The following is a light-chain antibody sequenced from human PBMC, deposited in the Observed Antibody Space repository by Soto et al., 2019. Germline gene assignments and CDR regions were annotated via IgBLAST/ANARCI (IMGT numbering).Light chain of an antibody. V-gene: IGKV3-20*01. Sequence: EIVLTQSPGTLSLSPGERATLSCRASQSVSSSYLAWYQQKPGQAPRLLIYGASCRATGIPDRFSGSGSGTDFTLTISRLEPEDFAVYYCQQSGSSPRTFGQGTKVEIK. CDR3: QQSGSSPRT. J-gene: IGKJ1*01. CDR2: GAS. CDR1: QSVSSSY.